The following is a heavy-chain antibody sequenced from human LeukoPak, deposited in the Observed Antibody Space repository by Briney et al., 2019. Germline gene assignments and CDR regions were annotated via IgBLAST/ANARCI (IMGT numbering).Heavy chain of an antibody. CDR2: INHSGST. CDR3: ARGRGWLQYFDY. Sequence: SETLSLTCAVYGGSFSGYYWSWIRQPPGKGLEWIGEINHSGSTNYNPSLKSRVTISVDTSKNQFSLKLSSVTAADMAVYYCARGRGWLQYFDYWGQGTLVTVSS. J-gene: IGHJ4*02. CDR1: GGSFSGYY. D-gene: IGHD5-24*01. V-gene: IGHV4-34*01.